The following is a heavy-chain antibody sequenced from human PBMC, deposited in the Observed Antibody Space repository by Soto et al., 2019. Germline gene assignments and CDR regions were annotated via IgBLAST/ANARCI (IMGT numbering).Heavy chain of an antibody. Sequence: GGSLRLSCAASGFTFSSYAMHWVRQAPGKGLEWVAVISYDGSNKYYADSVKGRFTISRDNSKNTLYLQMNSLRAEDTAVYYCARGPLFWSGYRHYYYYGMDVWGQGTTVTVSS. CDR1: GFTFSSYA. CDR2: ISYDGSNK. J-gene: IGHJ6*02. V-gene: IGHV3-30-3*01. CDR3: ARGPLFWSGYRHYYYYGMDV. D-gene: IGHD3-3*01.